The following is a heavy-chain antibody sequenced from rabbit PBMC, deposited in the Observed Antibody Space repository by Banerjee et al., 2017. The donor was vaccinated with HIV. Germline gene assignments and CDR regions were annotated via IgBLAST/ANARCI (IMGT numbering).Heavy chain of an antibody. Sequence: EESGGDLVKPEGSLTLTCTASGFSFSSSYWICWVRQAPGKGLEWIACIYIGDGSTYYASWAKGRFTISKTSSTTVTLQMTSLTAADTATYFCARDNAGSSTFYESYYFNLWGPGTLVTVS. V-gene: IGHV1S45*01. D-gene: IGHD8-1*01. J-gene: IGHJ4*01. CDR2: IYIGDGST. CDR1: GFSFSSSYW. CDR3: ARDNAGSSTFYESYYFNL.